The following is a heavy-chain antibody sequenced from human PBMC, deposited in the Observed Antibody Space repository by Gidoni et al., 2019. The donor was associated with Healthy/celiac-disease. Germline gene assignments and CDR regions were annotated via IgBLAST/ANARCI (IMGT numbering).Heavy chain of an antibody. D-gene: IGHD3-3*01. Sequence: QVQLVESGGGVVQPGRSLRLSCAASGFTFSSYAMHWVRQAPGKGLEWVAVISYDGSNKYYADSVKGRFTISRDNSKNTLYLQMNSLRAEDTAVYYCAREPALRFLEWLCDYWGQGTLVTVSS. V-gene: IGHV3-30*01. CDR2: ISYDGSNK. J-gene: IGHJ4*02. CDR1: GFTFSSYA. CDR3: AREPALRFLEWLCDY.